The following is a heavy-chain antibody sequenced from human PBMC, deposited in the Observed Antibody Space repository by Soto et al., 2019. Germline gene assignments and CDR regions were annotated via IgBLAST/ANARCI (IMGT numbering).Heavy chain of an antibody. CDR2: ISAYNGNT. CDR1: GYTFTSYG. V-gene: IGHV1-18*01. CDR3: ARDQWYGSGYYYYYGMDV. Sequence: ASVKVSCKASGYTFTSYGISWVRQAPGQGLEWMGWISAYNGNTNYAQKLQGRVTMTTDTSTSTAYMELRSLRSDDTAVYYCARDQWYGSGYYYYYGMDVWGQGTTVTVSS. J-gene: IGHJ6*02. D-gene: IGHD3-10*01.